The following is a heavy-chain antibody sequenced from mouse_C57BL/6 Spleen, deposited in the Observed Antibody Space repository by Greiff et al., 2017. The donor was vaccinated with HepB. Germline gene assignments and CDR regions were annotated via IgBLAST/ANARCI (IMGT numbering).Heavy chain of an antibody. Sequence: QVQLQQPGAELVKPGASVKLSCKASGYTFTSYWMPWVKQRPGQGLEWIGMIHPNSGSTNYNEKFKGKATLTVDKSSSTAYMQLSSLTSEDSAVYYCARAVTFDYWGQGTTLTVSS. CDR2: IHPNSGST. D-gene: IGHD2-3*01. V-gene: IGHV1-64*01. CDR1: GYTFTSYW. J-gene: IGHJ2*01. CDR3: ARAVTFDY.